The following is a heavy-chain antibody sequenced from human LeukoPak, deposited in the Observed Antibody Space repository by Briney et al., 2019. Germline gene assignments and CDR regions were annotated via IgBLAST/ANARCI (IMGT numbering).Heavy chain of an antibody. CDR1: GYSFTSYW. CDR3: TRQGRY. J-gene: IGHJ4*02. V-gene: IGHV5-51*01. CDR2: IYPGASDT. Sequence: GESLKISCKGSGYSFTSYWIGWVRQKPGKGLEWMGIIYPGASDTRYSPSFQGQVTMSADKSITTAYLQWGSLKASDTAMYYCTRQGRYWGQGTRVTVSS.